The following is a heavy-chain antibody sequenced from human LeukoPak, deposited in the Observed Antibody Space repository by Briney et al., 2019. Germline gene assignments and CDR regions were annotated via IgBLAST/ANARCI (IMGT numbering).Heavy chain of an antibody. V-gene: IGHV3-23*01. J-gene: IGHJ3*02. Sequence: GGSLRLSCAASGFTFSSYGMSWVRQAPGKGLEWVSGISGSGGSTYYADSVKGRFTISRDNSKNMLYLQMNSLRAEDTAVYYCAKGRDSSGWYRGVAFDIWGQGTMVTVSS. D-gene: IGHD6-19*01. CDR3: AKGRDSSGWYRGVAFDI. CDR1: GFTFSSYG. CDR2: ISGSGGST.